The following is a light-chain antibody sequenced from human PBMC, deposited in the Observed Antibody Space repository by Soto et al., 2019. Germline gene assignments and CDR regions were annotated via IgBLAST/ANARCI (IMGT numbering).Light chain of an antibody. CDR2: GAS. CDR1: QSVSSSY. V-gene: IGKV3-20*01. Sequence: EIVLTQSPGTLSLSPGERATLYCRASQSVSSSYLAWYQKKPGQAPRILIYGASSRATGIPDRFSGSGSGTDFNLTISRLETEDFAVYECQQYGSSTITFGQGTRLEIK. J-gene: IGKJ5*01. CDR3: QQYGSSTIT.